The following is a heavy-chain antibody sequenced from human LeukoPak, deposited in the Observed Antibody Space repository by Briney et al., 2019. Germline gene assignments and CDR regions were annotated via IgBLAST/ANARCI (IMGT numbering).Heavy chain of an antibody. J-gene: IGHJ4*02. CDR1: GYTLTEFS. D-gene: IGHD5-18*01. Sequence: GASVKVSCKVSGYTLTEFSMHWVRQAPGKGLEWMGGFDPEDGETIYAQKFQGRVTMTEDTSTDTAYKELSSLRSEDTAVYYCATSAPDTAMDNFDYWGQGTLVTVSS. V-gene: IGHV1-24*01. CDR2: FDPEDGET. CDR3: ATSAPDTAMDNFDY.